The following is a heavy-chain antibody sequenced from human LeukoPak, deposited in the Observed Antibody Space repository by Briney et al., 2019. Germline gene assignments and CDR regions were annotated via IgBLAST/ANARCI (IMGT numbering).Heavy chain of an antibody. CDR1: GFTFSSYA. CDR2: ISSSSSYI. D-gene: IGHD5-12*01. V-gene: IGHV3-21*01. Sequence: PGGSLRLSCAASGFTFSSYAMSWVRQAPGKGLEWVSSISSSSSYIYYADSVKGRFTISRDNAKNSLYLQMNSLRAEDTAVYYCARDRVVATVYYYYYMDVWGKGTTVTVSS. CDR3: ARDRVVATVYYYYYMDV. J-gene: IGHJ6*03.